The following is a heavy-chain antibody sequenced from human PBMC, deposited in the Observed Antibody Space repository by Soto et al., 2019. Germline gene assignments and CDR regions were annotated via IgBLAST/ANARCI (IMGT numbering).Heavy chain of an antibody. V-gene: IGHV3-30*18. CDR2: MSYDGRNQ. Sequence: QVQLVESGGGVVQPGTSLRLSCSASGFTLSGVDMHWVRQAPGKGLEWVAVMSYDGRNQYYADSVKGRFTVSRDSSKSTLYLQMNSLGTEDVAVYYCAKGGWYTSSSRSDCWGQGTLVTVSS. CDR1: GFTLSGVD. D-gene: IGHD6-6*01. CDR3: AKGGWYTSSSRSDC. J-gene: IGHJ4*02.